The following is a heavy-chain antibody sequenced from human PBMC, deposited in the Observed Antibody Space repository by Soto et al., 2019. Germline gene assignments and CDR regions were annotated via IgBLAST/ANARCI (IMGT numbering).Heavy chain of an antibody. D-gene: IGHD2-2*01. CDR2: ISSSGAYI. J-gene: IGHJ6*02. V-gene: IGHV3-21*01. Sequence: GGSLRLSCAASGFTFSTYSMNWVRQAPGKGLEWVSSISSSGAYIHYADSLKGRFTISRDNAKNSLYLQMISLRAEDTAVYYCARDPSDCSSTSCWGYYALDVWGQGTTVTVSS. CDR3: ARDPSDCSSTSCWGYYALDV. CDR1: GFTFSTYS.